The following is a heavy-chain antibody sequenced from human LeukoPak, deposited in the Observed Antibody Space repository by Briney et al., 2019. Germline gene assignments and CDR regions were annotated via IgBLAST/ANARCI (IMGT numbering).Heavy chain of an antibody. D-gene: IGHD6-6*01. Sequence: GRSLRPSCTASGFTFGDYAMSWVRQAPGKGLEWVGFIRSKAYGGTTEYAASVKGRFTISRDDSKSIAYLQMNSLKTEDTAVYYCARSRRYSNSSGTFAFDIWGQGTMVTVSS. CDR3: ARSRRYSNSSGTFAFDI. CDR1: GFTFGDYA. J-gene: IGHJ3*02. CDR2: IRSKAYGGTT. V-gene: IGHV3-49*04.